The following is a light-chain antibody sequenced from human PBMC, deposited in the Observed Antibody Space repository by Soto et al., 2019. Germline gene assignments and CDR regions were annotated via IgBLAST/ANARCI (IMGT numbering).Light chain of an antibody. Sequence: SALTQPASVSGSPGQSITISCTGTNSDVGRYNYVSWYQQQPGKAPKLMIYEVSNRPSGVSNRFSGSKSGNTASLTISGLQAEDEADYYCSSYTTSSTAYVFGIGTKVTVL. V-gene: IGLV2-14*01. CDR2: EVS. CDR3: SSYTTSSTAYV. CDR1: NSDVGRYNY. J-gene: IGLJ1*01.